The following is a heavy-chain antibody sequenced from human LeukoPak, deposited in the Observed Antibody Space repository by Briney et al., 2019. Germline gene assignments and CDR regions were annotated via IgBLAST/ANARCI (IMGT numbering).Heavy chain of an antibody. CDR2: IEKNSIGT. J-gene: IGHJ2*01. Sequence: PGGSLRLSCAASGFTLSSFAMSWVRQAPGKGLECVSTIEKNSIGTYYADSVKGRVTISRDNSKNTLYLQLSDLRVEDTAIFYCAKREGALLENWQFDLWGRGTLVTVSS. V-gene: IGHV3-23*05. CDR1: GFTLSSFA. D-gene: IGHD1-1*01. CDR3: AKREGALLENWQFDL.